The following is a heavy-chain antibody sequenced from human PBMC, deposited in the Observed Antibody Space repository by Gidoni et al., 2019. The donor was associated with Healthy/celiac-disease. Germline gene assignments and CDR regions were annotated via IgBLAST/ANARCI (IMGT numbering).Heavy chain of an antibody. D-gene: IGHD2-2*01. CDR2: INSDGSST. CDR1: GFTFSSYW. J-gene: IGHJ6*02. V-gene: IGHV3-74*01. Sequence: EVQLVESGGGLVQPGGSLRLSCAASGFTFSSYWMHWVRQAPGKGLVWVSRINSDGSSTSYADSVKGRFTISRDNAKNTLYLQMNSLRAEDTAVYYCAGRPASNYYYYGMDVWGQGTTVTVSS. CDR3: AGRPASNYYYYGMDV.